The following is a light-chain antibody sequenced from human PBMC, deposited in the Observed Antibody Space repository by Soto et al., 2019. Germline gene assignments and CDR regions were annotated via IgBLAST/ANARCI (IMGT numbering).Light chain of an antibody. CDR2: GAS. J-gene: IGKJ1*01. Sequence: EIVMTQSPDTLSVSPGERVTLSCMASQSVNIKVAWFQQNPGQAPRLLIYGASARATGIPARFSGSGSGTEFTLTTDSLQAEDFSVYYCLEDYDLHRAVGQGTKVEI. CDR3: LEDYDLHRA. V-gene: IGKV3-15*01. CDR1: QSVNIK.